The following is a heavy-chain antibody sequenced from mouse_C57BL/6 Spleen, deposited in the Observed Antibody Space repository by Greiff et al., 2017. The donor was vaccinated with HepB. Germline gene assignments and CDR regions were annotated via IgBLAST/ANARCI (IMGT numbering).Heavy chain of an antibody. V-gene: IGHV1-82*01. J-gene: IGHJ2*01. CDR1: GYAFSSSW. CDR2: IYPGDGDT. CDR3: ARSITYFDY. Sequence: QVQLQQSGPELVKPGASVKISCKASGYAFSSSWMNWVKQRPGKGLEWIGRIYPGDGDTNYNGKFKGKATLTADKSSSTAYMQLSSLTSEDSAVYFCARSITYFDYWGQGTTFTVSS. D-gene: IGHD1-3*01.